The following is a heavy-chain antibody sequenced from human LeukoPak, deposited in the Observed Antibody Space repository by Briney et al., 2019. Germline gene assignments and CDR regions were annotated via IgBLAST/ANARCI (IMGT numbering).Heavy chain of an antibody. Sequence: SQTLSLTCTVSGGSISSGSYYWSWIRQPAGKGLEWTGRIYTSGSTNYNPSLKSRVTISVDTSKNQFSLKLSSVTAADTAVYYCARGVGYSGYARGEVYYYYYMDVWGKGTTVTVSS. CDR1: GGSISSGSYY. CDR2: IYTSGST. J-gene: IGHJ6*03. V-gene: IGHV4-61*02. D-gene: IGHD5-12*01. CDR3: ARGVGYSGYARGEVYYYYYMDV.